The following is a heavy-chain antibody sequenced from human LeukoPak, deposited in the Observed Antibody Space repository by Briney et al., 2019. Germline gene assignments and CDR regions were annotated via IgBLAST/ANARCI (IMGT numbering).Heavy chain of an antibody. Sequence: GASVKVSCKASGGTFSSYAISWVRQAPGQGLEWMGGIIPIFGTANYAQKFQGRVTITADESTSTAYMELSSLRSEDTAVYYCARAPEMATIPFDYWGQGTLVTASS. CDR2: IIPIFGTA. J-gene: IGHJ4*02. V-gene: IGHV1-69*01. D-gene: IGHD5-24*01. CDR3: ARAPEMATIPFDY. CDR1: GGTFSSYA.